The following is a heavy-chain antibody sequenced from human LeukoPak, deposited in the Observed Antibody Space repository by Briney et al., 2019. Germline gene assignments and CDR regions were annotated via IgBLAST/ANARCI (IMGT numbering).Heavy chain of an antibody. J-gene: IGHJ4*02. CDR3: ARGVYGSGSHSV. CDR1: GYTFTSYD. V-gene: IGHV1-8*01. Sequence: GASVKVSCKASGYTFTSYDINWVRQATGQGLEWMGWMSPNSGNTGYAQKFQGRVIMTRNTSISTAYMELSRLRSEDTAVYYCARGVYGSGSHSVWGQGTLVTVSS. CDR2: MSPNSGNT. D-gene: IGHD3-10*01.